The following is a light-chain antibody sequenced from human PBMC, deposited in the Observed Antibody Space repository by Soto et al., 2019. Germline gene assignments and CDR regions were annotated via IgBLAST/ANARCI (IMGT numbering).Light chain of an antibody. CDR1: SSEVGGYNY. CDR2: DVS. V-gene: IGLV2-14*01. CDR3: SSYTSSSTLV. Sequence: QSVLTQPASVSGSPGQSITISCNGTSSEVGGYNYVSWYQQHPGKAPKLMIYDVSNRPSGVSNRFSGSKSGNTASLTISGLQAEDEADYYCSSYTSSSTLVFGTGTKVTVL. J-gene: IGLJ1*01.